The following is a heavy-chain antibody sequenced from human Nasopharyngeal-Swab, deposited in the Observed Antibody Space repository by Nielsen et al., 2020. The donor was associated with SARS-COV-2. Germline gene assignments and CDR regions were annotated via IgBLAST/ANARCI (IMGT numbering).Heavy chain of an antibody. CDR3: ARDSSEKGYYYYGMDV. J-gene: IGHJ6*02. V-gene: IGHV3-30*04. CDR1: GFTFRSYA. Sequence: GGPLRLSCAAPGFTFRSYAMHWVRQAPGKGLEWVAVISYDGSNKYYADSVKGRFTISRDNSKNTLYLQMNSLRAEDTAVYYCARDSSEKGYYYYGMDVWGQGTTVTVSS. D-gene: IGHD1-26*01. CDR2: ISYDGSNK.